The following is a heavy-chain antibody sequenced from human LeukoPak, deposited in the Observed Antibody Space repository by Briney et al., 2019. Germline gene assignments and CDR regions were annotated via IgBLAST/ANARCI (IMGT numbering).Heavy chain of an antibody. J-gene: IGHJ4*02. CDR3: ARTGRPPDY. Sequence: GGSLRLSCAASGFTFSSYAMHWVRQAPGKGLEWVAVISYDGSNKYYADSVKGRFTISRDNSKNTLYLQMNSLRAEGTAVYYCARTGRPPDYWGQGTLVTVSS. V-gene: IGHV3-30*04. CDR2: ISYDGSNK. CDR1: GFTFSSYA.